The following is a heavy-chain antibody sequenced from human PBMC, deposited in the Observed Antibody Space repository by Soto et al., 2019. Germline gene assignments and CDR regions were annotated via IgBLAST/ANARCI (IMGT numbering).Heavy chain of an antibody. V-gene: IGHV3-30*18. CDR1: GFTFSRNA. Sequence: QVQLVESGGGVVQPGRSLRLSCAASGFTFSRNAMHWVRQAPGKGLEWVGVISYDGSNKYYADSVKGRFTISRDNSKNTLYLQMNGLRVEDTAVYFCAKESTVRTAREIDWWGQGTLVTVSS. D-gene: IGHD4-17*01. CDR3: AKESTVRTAREIDW. CDR2: ISYDGSNK. J-gene: IGHJ4*02.